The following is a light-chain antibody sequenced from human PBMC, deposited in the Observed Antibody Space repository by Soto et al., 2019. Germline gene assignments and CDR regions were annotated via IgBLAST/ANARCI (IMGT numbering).Light chain of an antibody. Sequence: QSALTQPASVSGSPGQSITISCTGTSSDVGGYNYVSWYQQHPGKAPKLMIYDVSHRPSGVSNRFSGSKAGNTASLTISGVQAEDEADYYCSSYTSSSIPSVFGTGTKLTVL. CDR3: SSYTSSSIPSV. CDR1: SSDVGGYNY. CDR2: DVS. J-gene: IGLJ1*01. V-gene: IGLV2-14*01.